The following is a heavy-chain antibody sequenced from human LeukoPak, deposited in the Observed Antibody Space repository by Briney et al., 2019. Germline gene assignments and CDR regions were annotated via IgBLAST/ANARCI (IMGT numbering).Heavy chain of an antibody. Sequence: SETLSLTCTVSGASISSYYWSWIRQPPGKGLEWIGYIDYSGSANYSPSLKSRVTISVDTSENQFSLKLSSVTAADTAVYYCASRSSIWSGYQDTLYYFDSWGQGTLVTVSS. V-gene: IGHV4-59*01. J-gene: IGHJ4*02. CDR1: GASISSYY. D-gene: IGHD3-3*01. CDR2: IDYSGSA. CDR3: ASRSSIWSGYQDTLYYFDS.